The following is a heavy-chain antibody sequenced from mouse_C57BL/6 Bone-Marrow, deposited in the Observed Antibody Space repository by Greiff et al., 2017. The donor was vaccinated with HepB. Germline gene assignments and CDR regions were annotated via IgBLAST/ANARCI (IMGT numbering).Heavy chain of an antibody. CDR1: GYAFTNYL. D-gene: IGHD1-1*01. J-gene: IGHJ1*03. CDR3: ARDRGSSPCYWYFDV. CDR2: INPGSGGT. V-gene: IGHV1-54*01. Sequence: QVQLQQSGAELVRPGTSVKVSCKASGYAFTNYLIEWVKQRPGQGLEWIGVINPGSGGTNYNEKFKGKATLTADKSSSTAYMQLSSLTSEDSAVYFCARDRGSSPCYWYFDVWGTGTTVTVSS.